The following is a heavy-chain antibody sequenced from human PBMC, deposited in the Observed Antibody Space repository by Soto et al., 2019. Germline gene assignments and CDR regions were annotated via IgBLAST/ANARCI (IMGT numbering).Heavy chain of an antibody. D-gene: IGHD3-22*01. Sequence: LSLTCTVSGGSISSGGYYWSWIRQHPGKGLEWIGYIYYSGSTYYNPSLKSRVTISVDTSKNQFSLKLSSVTAAGTAVYYCARVAYYYDSSGSSNAVDIWGQGTMVTVSS. CDR2: IYYSGST. CDR3: ARVAYYYDSSGSSNAVDI. CDR1: GGSISSGGYY. J-gene: IGHJ3*02. V-gene: IGHV4-31*03.